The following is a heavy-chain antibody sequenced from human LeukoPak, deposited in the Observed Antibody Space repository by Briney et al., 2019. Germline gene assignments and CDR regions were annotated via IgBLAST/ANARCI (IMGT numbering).Heavy chain of an antibody. D-gene: IGHD2-2*01. J-gene: IGHJ4*02. CDR3: ARDCSSTSCGFDY. CDR1: GGSISSYY. V-gene: IGHV4-59*01. CDR2: VYYSGNT. Sequence: SETLSLTCTVSGGSISSYYWSWIRQPPGKGLEWIGYVYYSGNTNYNPSLKSRVTISIDTSKNQFSLKLSSVTAADTAVYYCARDCSSTSCGFDYWGQGTLVTVSS.